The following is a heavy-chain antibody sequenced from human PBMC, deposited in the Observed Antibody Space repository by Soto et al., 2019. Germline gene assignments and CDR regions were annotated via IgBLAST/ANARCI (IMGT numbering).Heavy chain of an antibody. CDR2: ISGSGGST. J-gene: IGHJ4*02. CDR3: AKDSNPMDDGDYDGEFDY. CDR1: GFTFSSYA. D-gene: IGHD4-17*01. Sequence: EVQLLESGGGLVQPEGSLRLSCAASGFTFSSYAMSWVRQAPGKGLEWVSAISGSGGSTYYADSVKGRFTISRDNSKNTLYLQMNSLRAEDTAVYYCAKDSNPMDDGDYDGEFDYWGQGTLVTVSA. V-gene: IGHV3-23*01.